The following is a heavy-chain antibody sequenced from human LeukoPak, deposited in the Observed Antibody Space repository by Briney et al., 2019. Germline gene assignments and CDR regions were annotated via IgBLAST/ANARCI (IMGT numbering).Heavy chain of an antibody. CDR1: GGTFSSYA. D-gene: IGHD3-9*01. CDR2: IIPIFGTA. Sequence: ASVKVSCKASGGTFSSYAISWVRQAPGQGLEWMGGIIPIFGTANYAQKLQGRVTMTTDTSTSTAYMELRSLRSDDTAVYYCARSVGILTGRWFDYWGQGTLVTVSS. CDR3: ARSVGILTGRWFDY. V-gene: IGHV1-69*05. J-gene: IGHJ4*02.